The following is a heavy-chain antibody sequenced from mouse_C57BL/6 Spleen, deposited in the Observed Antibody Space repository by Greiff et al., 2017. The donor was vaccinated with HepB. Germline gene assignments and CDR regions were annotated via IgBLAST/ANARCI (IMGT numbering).Heavy chain of an antibody. J-gene: IGHJ4*01. V-gene: IGHV1-55*01. CDR2: IYPGSGST. Sequence: VQLQQPGAELVKPGASVKMSCKASGYTFTSYWITWVKQRPGQGLEWIGDIYPGSGSTNYNEKFKSKATLTVDTSSSTAYMQRSSLTSEDSAVYYCARYALLRDYAMDYWGQGTSVTVSS. CDR3: ARYALLRDYAMDY. D-gene: IGHD1-1*01. CDR1: GYTFTSYW.